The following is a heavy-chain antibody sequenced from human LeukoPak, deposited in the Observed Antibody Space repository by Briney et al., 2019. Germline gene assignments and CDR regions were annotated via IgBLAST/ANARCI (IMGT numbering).Heavy chain of an antibody. Sequence: PGGSLRLSYAVSGITLSNYGMSWVRQAAGKGLEWVAGLSGSGGGTNYADSVQGRFTISRDNPKNTLYLQMNSLRAEDTAVYFCAKRGVVIRVFLVGFHKEAYYFDSWGQGALVTVSS. CDR1: GITLSNYG. J-gene: IGHJ4*02. V-gene: IGHV3-23*01. D-gene: IGHD3-10*01. CDR2: LSGSGGGT. CDR3: AKRGVVIRVFLVGFHKEAYYFDS.